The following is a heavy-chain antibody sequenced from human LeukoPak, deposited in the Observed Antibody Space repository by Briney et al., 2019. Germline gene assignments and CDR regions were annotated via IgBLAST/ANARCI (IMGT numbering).Heavy chain of an antibody. CDR1: GYTFTSYD. Sequence: ASVKVSCKASGYTFTSYDINWVRQATGQGLEWMGWMNPNSGNTGYAQKFQGRVTITRNTSISTAYMELSSLRSEDTALYYCARGAAGYSSGWYSDYWGQGTLVTVSS. J-gene: IGHJ4*02. CDR2: MNPNSGNT. D-gene: IGHD6-19*01. CDR3: ARGAAGYSSGWYSDY. V-gene: IGHV1-8*03.